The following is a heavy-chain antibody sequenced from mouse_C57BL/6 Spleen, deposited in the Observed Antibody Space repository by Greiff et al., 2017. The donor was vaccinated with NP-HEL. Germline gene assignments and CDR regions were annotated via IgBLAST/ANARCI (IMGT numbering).Heavy chain of an antibody. J-gene: IGHJ2*01. CDR2: ISSGGSYT. CDR3: ARHRLQGNYFDY. Sequence: EVKVVESGGDLVKPGGSLKLSCAASGFTFSSYGMSWVRQTPDKRLEWVATISSGGSYTYYPDSVKGRFTISRDNAKNTLYLQMSSLKSEDTAMYYCARHRLQGNYFDYWGQGTTLTVSS. V-gene: IGHV5-6*01. CDR1: GFTFSSYG.